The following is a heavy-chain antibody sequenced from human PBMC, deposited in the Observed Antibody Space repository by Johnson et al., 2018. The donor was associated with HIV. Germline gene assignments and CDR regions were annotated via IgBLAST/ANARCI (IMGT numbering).Heavy chain of an antibody. CDR1: GFTVSSNH. V-gene: IGHV3-66*02. D-gene: IGHD7-27*01. J-gene: IGHJ3*02. CDR2: IYSGGTT. CDR3: ARSGATTQDAFDI. Sequence: MMLVESGGGLVQPGGSLRLSCAASGFTVSSNHMSWVRQAPGKGLEWVSFIYSGGTTYYADSVTGRFTISRDNSKNTLYLQMNSLRAEDTAVYYCARSGATTQDAFDIWGQGTMVSVSS.